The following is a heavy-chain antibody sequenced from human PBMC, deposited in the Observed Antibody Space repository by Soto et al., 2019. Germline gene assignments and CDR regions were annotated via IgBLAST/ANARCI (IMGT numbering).Heavy chain of an antibody. J-gene: IGHJ5*02. CDR3: ARDANAMVRGTNNWFDP. D-gene: IGHD3-10*01. Sequence: EVQLLESGGGLVQPGGSLRLSCAVSGFTFSNHAMSWVRQAPGKGLEWVSAISGNGISTYYADSVRGRFTISRDNSKNTLYLQMNRLRADDTAVYYCARDANAMVRGTNNWFDPWGQGTLVTVTT. V-gene: IGHV3-23*01. CDR2: ISGNGIST. CDR1: GFTFSNHA.